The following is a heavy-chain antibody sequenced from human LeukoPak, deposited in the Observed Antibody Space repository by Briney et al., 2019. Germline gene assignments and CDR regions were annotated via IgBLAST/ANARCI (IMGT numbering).Heavy chain of an antibody. J-gene: IGHJ4*02. CDR3: ARKLGPNYCDTSAFDY. Sequence: GESLKISCKGSGYSFTSYWIGWMRQMPGKGLEWMGIIYPGDSDTRYSPSFQGQVTISADKSISTAYLQWSGLKASDTAMYYCARKLGPNYCDTSAFDYWGQGTLVTVSS. CDR2: IYPGDSDT. CDR1: GYSFTSYW. V-gene: IGHV5-51*01. D-gene: IGHD3-22*01.